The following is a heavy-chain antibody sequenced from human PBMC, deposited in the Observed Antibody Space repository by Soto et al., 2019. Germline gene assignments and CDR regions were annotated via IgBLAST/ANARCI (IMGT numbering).Heavy chain of an antibody. CDR3: ARGWIAARPQSQQAHRSGIGY. Sequence: QVQLVESGGGVVQPGRSLRLSCAASGFTFSSYAMHWVRQAPGKGLEWVAVISYDGSNKYYADSVKGRFTISRDNSKNTLYLQMNSLRAEDTAVYYCARGWIAARPQSQQAHRSGIGYWGQGTLVTVSS. V-gene: IGHV3-30-3*01. CDR2: ISYDGSNK. CDR1: GFTFSSYA. D-gene: IGHD6-6*01. J-gene: IGHJ4*02.